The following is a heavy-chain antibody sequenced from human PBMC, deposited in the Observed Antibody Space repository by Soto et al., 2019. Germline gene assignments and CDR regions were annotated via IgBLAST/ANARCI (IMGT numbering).Heavy chain of an antibody. CDR3: ARDRKRYNTSSGRRRLSGIEV. J-gene: IGHJ6*02. V-gene: IGHV4-4*02. CDR1: GGSISSSNW. CDR2: IYHSGST. Sequence: TLSLNCAVSGGSISSSNWWSWVRQPPGKGLEWIGEIYHSGSTNYNPSHESRVTITVDTSKNQFSRKLTSVTDADTAVYYCARDRKRYNTSSGRRRLSGIEVWAQGTTSSGSS. D-gene: IGHD6-6*01.